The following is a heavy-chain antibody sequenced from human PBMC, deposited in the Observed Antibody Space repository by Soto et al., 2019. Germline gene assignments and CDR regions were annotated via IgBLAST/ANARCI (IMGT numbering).Heavy chain of an antibody. D-gene: IGHD2-8*01. CDR2: ISSSSSTI. CDR1: GFTFSSYS. V-gene: IGHV3-48*01. J-gene: IGHJ6*03. Sequence: GGSLRLSCAASGFTFSSYSMNWVRQAPGKGLEWVSYISSSSSTIYYAASVKGRFTISSDNAKNSLYLQMNSLRAEDTAVYYCAREAANEMGGPYYMDVWGKGTTVTVSS. CDR3: AREAANEMGGPYYMDV.